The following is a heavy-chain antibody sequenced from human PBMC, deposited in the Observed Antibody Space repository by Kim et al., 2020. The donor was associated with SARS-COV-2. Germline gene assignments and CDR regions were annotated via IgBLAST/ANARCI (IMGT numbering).Heavy chain of an antibody. CDR1: GFTFSSYA. CDR3: AKEGPYYYDSSGYFVWRDSCSLCHYGLDV. D-gene: IGHD3-22*01. V-gene: IGHV3-23*01. CDR2: ISGSGGST. Sequence: GGSLRLSCAASGFTFSSYAMSWVRQAPGKGLEWVSAISGSGGSTYYADSVKGRFTISRDNSKNTLYLQMNSLRAEDTAVYYCAKEGPYYYDSSGYFVWRDSCSLCHYGLDVWGQGTPVTVSS. J-gene: IGHJ6*02.